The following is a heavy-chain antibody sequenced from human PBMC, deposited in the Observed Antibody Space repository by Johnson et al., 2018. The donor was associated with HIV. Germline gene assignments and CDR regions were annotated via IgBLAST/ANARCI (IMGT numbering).Heavy chain of an antibody. CDR2: ISSDGTNK. V-gene: IGHV3-30-3*01. CDR1: GFTFSSYW. Sequence: QVQLVESGGGLVQPGGSLRLSCAASGFTFSSYWMTWLRQAPGKGLEWVALISSDGTNKYYADSVKDRFTISRDNSKNTLYVEMNSLRVEDTALYYCARDRCSSTTCVDAFDIWGQGTMVTVSS. J-gene: IGHJ3*02. D-gene: IGHD2-2*01. CDR3: ARDRCSSTTCVDAFDI.